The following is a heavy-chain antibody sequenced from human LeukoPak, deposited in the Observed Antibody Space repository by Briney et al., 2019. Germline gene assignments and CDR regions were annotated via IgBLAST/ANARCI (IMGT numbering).Heavy chain of an antibody. D-gene: IGHD6-13*01. Sequence: ASVKVSCKASGYSFSTYYLHWVRQAPGQGLEWMGIVNPSSGRTTYAQKFEGRVNIARDTSTTTLYLEVNSLTSEDTAVYFCAREAQQLVRGRYYNHGMDVWGQGTTVTVSS. CDR2: VNPSSGRT. J-gene: IGHJ6*02. V-gene: IGHV1-46*01. CDR1: GYSFSTYY. CDR3: AREAQQLVRGRYYNHGMDV.